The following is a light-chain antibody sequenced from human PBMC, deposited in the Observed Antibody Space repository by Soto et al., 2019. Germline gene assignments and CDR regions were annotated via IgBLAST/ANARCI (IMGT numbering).Light chain of an antibody. Sequence: DIQMTQSPSSVSVSVGDRVTITCRASQGITNRLAWYQQKPGKAPKLLIYEASSLQSGVPSRISGSGSGTDFTLTISSLQPEDFATYYCQQANSFPITFGQGTRLEIK. CDR2: EAS. J-gene: IGKJ5*01. CDR1: QGITNR. V-gene: IGKV1D-12*01. CDR3: QQANSFPIT.